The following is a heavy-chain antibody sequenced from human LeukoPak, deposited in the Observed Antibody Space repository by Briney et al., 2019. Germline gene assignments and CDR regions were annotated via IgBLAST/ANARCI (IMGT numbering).Heavy chain of an antibody. J-gene: IGHJ3*02. V-gene: IGHV4-39*07. CDR2: IYYSGST. CDR3: ARAIRITIFGVVIMHDAFDI. Sequence: SETLSLTCNVSGGSISSNNYYWGWIRQPPGKGLEWIGSIYYSGSTYYNPSLKSRVTISVDTSKNQFSLKLSSVTAADTAVYYCARAIRITIFGVVIMHDAFDIWGQGTMVTVSS. D-gene: IGHD3-3*01. CDR1: GGSISSNNYY.